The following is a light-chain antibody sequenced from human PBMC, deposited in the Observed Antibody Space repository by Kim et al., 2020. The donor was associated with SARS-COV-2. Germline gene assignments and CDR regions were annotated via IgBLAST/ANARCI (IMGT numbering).Light chain of an antibody. J-gene: IGKJ3*01. Sequence: RATSNCKSSQSVLYSSNNKNYLAWYQQKPGQPPKLLIYWASTRESGVPDRFSGSGSGTDFTLTISSLQAEDVAVYYCQQYYSLYTFGPGTKVDIK. CDR2: WAS. V-gene: IGKV4-1*01. CDR1: QSVLYSSNNKNY. CDR3: QQYYSLYT.